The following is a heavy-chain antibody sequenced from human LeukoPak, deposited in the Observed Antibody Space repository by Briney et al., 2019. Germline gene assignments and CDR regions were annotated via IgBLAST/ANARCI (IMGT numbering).Heavy chain of an antibody. D-gene: IGHD2-2*01. CDR3: ARHDVCLGQSAVVVPAAIFY. CDR2: IYHSGST. J-gene: IGHJ4*02. V-gene: IGHV4-38-2*01. Sequence: SETLSLTCAVSGYSISSGYYWGWIRQPPGKGLEWIGSIYHSGSTYYNPSLKSRVTISVDTSKNQFSLKLSSVTAADTAVYYCARHDVCLGQSAVVVPAAIFYWGQGTLVTVSS. CDR1: GYSISSGYY.